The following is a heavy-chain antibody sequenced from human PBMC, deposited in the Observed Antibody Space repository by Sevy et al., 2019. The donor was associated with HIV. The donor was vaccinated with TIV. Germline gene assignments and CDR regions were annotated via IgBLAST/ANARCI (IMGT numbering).Heavy chain of an antibody. V-gene: IGHV3-30-3*01. CDR1: GFTFSSYA. CDR2: ISYDGSNK. Sequence: GRSLRLSCAASGFTFSSYAMHWVRQAPGKGLEWVAVISYDGSNKYYADSVKGRFTISRDNSKNTLYLQMNSLRAEDTAVYYCARGKGIAVASEGYFDYWGQGTLVTVSS. J-gene: IGHJ4*02. CDR3: ARGKGIAVASEGYFDY. D-gene: IGHD6-19*01.